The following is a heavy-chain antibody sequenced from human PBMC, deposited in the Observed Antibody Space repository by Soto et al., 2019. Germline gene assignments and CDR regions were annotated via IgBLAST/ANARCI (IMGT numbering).Heavy chain of an antibody. J-gene: IGHJ4*02. V-gene: IGHV2-5*02. Sequence: QITLKESGPTLVKTTQTLTLTCTFSAFSLSTSGVGVGWIRQPPGKALEWLTFIYWDDDKRYSPSLKSMLTVTKDTSKNQVVLTMANMDPVDTATYYCARLVAAGITYYFDSWGQVALVTVSS. D-gene: IGHD2-21*01. CDR2: IYWDDDK. CDR1: AFSLSTSGVG. CDR3: ARLVAAGITYYFDS.